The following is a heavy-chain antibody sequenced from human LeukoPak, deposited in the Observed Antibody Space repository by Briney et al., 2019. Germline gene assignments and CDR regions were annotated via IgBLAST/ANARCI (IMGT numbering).Heavy chain of an antibody. CDR3: AKDMGAYITMVREVPAAFDY. CDR2: ISSSGTYI. D-gene: IGHD3-10*01. V-gene: IGHV3-21*01. Sequence: GGSLRLSCAASGFMFSRYTMNWGRQAPGKGLEWVSFISSSGTYINYADSMRGRFTISRDNAKNSLYLQMNFLRADDTAVYYCAKDMGAYITMVREVPAAFDYWGQGTLVTVSS. CDR1: GFMFSRYT. J-gene: IGHJ4*02.